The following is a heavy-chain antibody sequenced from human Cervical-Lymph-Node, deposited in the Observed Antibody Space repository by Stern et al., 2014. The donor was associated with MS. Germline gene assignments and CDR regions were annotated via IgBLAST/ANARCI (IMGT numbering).Heavy chain of an antibody. V-gene: IGHV4-34*01. J-gene: IGHJ1*01. Sequence: QVQLQQWGAGLLKPSETLSLTCAVYGGSFSGYYWSWIRQPPGKGLEWIGEINHSGSTNYNPSLKSRVTISVDTSKTQFSLKLSSVTAADTAVYYCARVPSTTGIQHWGQGTLVTVSS. CDR2: INHSGST. CDR3: ARVPSTTGIQH. CDR1: GGSFSGYY. D-gene: IGHD1-1*01.